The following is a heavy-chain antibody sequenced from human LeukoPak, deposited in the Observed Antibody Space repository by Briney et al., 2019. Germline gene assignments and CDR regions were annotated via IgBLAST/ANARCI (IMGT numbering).Heavy chain of an antibody. CDR2: MNPNSGNT. CDR1: GYTFTSYD. V-gene: IGHV1-8*01. D-gene: IGHD1-26*01. CDR3: AREVSRVGATN. J-gene: IGHJ4*02. Sequence: GASVKVSCKASGYTFTSYDINWERQSTGQGLEWMGWMNPNSGNTGYAQKFRGRVTMTRNTSISTAYMELSSLRSEDTAVYYCAREVSRVGATNWGQGTLVAVSS.